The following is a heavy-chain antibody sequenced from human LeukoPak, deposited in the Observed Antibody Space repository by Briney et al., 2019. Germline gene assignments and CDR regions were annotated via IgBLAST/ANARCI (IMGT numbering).Heavy chain of an antibody. J-gene: IGHJ4*02. V-gene: IGHV4-4*02. Sequence: SETLSLTCDVSGGSISAGYWWSWVRQSPGKGLEWIGEIHHSGSTNYNPSLKSRVTISLDKSKNQFSVMLTPATAADTAVYYCARNAYYSADYWGQGTLVTVSS. CDR2: IHHSGST. CDR1: GGSISAGYW. D-gene: IGHD2/OR15-2a*01. CDR3: ARNAYYSADY.